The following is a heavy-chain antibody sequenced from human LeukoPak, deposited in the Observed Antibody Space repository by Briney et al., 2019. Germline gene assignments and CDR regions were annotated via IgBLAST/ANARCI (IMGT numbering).Heavy chain of an antibody. CDR2: INPNSGDT. Sequence: GASVKVSCKASGYTFTAYYMHWVRQAPGQGLEWMGWINPNSGDTNYPQRFQGRVTMTRDTSISTAYMELSRLRSDDTAVYYCAREGGDDYGDYNSQNWFDPWGQGTLVTVSS. V-gene: IGHV1-2*02. D-gene: IGHD4-17*01. CDR1: GYTFTAYY. CDR3: AREGGDDYGDYNSQNWFDP. J-gene: IGHJ5*02.